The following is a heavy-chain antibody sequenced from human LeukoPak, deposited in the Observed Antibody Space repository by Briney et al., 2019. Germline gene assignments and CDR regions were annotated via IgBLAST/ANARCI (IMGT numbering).Heavy chain of an antibody. J-gene: IGHJ4*02. CDR1: GFTFKSYA. Sequence: GGSLRLSCAAFGFTFKSYAMSWVRQTPGKGLEWVSGVSGGGATYSADSVKGRFTISRDNSKSTLTLQMNNLRAEDTAVYYCAKGIKNWNAPFDYWGQGTLVTVSS. V-gene: IGHV3-23*01. CDR3: AKGIKNWNAPFDY. CDR2: VSGGGAT. D-gene: IGHD1-1*01.